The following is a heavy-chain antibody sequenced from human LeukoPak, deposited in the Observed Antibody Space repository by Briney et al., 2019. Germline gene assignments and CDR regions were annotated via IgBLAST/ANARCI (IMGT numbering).Heavy chain of an antibody. CDR2: IIPILGIA. CDR3: ARDVGYCSGGSCYEDMAY. V-gene: IGHV1-69*04. Sequence: SVKVSCKATGGTFSSYAISWVRQAPGQGLEWMGRIIPILGIANYAQKFQGRVTITADKSTSTAYMELSSLRSEDTAVYYCARDVGYCSGGSCYEDMAYWGQGTLVTVSS. CDR1: GGTFSSYA. D-gene: IGHD2-15*01. J-gene: IGHJ4*02.